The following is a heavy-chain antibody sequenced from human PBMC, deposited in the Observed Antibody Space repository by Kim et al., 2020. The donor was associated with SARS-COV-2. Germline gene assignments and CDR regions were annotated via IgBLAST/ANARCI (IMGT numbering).Heavy chain of an antibody. V-gene: IGHV3-33*01. D-gene: IGHD3-3*01. CDR3: ARDSSSRFLEWLNYYGIAV. J-gene: IGHJ6*02. CDR1: GFTFSNYG. CDR2: IWYDGSDK. Sequence: GGSLRLSCAASGFTFSNYGMHWVRQAPGKGLEWVAVIWYDGSDKYYAESVKGRFTISRHNSKNTLYLQMNSLRAEDTAVYYCARDSSSRFLEWLNYYGIAVWGQGPAVTVSS.